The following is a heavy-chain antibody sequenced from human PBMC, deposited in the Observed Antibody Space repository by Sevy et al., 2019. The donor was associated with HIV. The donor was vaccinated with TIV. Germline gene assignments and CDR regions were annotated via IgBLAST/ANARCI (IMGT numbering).Heavy chain of an antibody. CDR1: GFTVSSNY. CDR3: ARALFLSGGWYYFDY. CDR2: IYSGGST. D-gene: IGHD6-19*01. V-gene: IGHV3-53*01. Sequence: GGSLRLSCAASGFTVSSNYMSWVRQAPGKGLEWVSVIYSGGSTYYADSVKGRFTISRDNSKNTLYLQMNSLRAEDTAVYYCARALFLSGGWYYFDYWGQGTLVTVSS. J-gene: IGHJ4*02.